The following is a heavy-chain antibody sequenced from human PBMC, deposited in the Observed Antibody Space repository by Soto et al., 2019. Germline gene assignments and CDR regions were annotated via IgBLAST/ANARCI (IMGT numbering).Heavy chain of an antibody. CDR1: GGSVSNKTYY. J-gene: IGHJ4*02. CDR2: VYYSGTT. D-gene: IGHD4-17*01. V-gene: IGHV4-61*01. Sequence: GPVTPSETLSLTCSVSGGSVSNKTYYWSWIRQPPGKRLEWIGYVYYSGTTNYNPSLKSRVTISVDLSKNQFSLRLSSVTTADTALYYCARTTAVPNTLRSRYFFDYWGQGTLVTVSS. CDR3: ARTTAVPNTLRSRYFFDY.